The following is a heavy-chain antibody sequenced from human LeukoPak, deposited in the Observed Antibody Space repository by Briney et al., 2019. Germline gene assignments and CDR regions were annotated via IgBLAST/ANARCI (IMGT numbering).Heavy chain of an antibody. CDR3: ARGQYSSGWSFDY. Sequence: SETLSLTCAVSGYSISSGYYWGWIRQPPGKGLEWIGSIYHSGSTYYNPSLKSRVTISVDTSKNQFSLKLSSVTAADTAVYYCARGQYSSGWSFDYWGQGTLVTVSS. J-gene: IGHJ4*02. CDR2: IYHSGST. D-gene: IGHD6-19*01. V-gene: IGHV4-38-2*01. CDR1: GYSISSGYY.